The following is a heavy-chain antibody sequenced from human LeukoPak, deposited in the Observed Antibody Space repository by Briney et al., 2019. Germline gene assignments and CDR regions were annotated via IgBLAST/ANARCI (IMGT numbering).Heavy chain of an antibody. D-gene: IGHD5-24*01. CDR2: VSPNTGNT. V-gene: IGHV1-18*01. CDR3: ARGRRTTISKY. CDR1: GYTFPDYG. J-gene: IGHJ4*02. Sequence: GASVKVSCKASGYTFPDYGVSWVRQAPGQGLEWMGWVSPNTGNTNYAQRFHDRVTMTTDTSTTTAYMEPKSLTSDDTAVYYCARGRRTTISKYWGQGTRVTVSS.